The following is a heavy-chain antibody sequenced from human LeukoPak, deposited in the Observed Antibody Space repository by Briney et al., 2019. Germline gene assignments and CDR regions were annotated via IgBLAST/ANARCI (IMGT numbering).Heavy chain of an antibody. CDR3: ATQSYYYDSSGYYTT. CDR2: IKQDGTEK. CDR1: GFTFSKFW. V-gene: IGHV3-7*01. J-gene: IGHJ4*02. Sequence: GGSLRLSCAASGFTFSKFWMNWVRHTPGKGLERVASIKQDGTEKYYADSVKGRFTISRDNGKNSLYLQMSSLRAEDTAIYYCATQSYYYDSSGYYTTWGQGTLVTVSS. D-gene: IGHD3-22*01.